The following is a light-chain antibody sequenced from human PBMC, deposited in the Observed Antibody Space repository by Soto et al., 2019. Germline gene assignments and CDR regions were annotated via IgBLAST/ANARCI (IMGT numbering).Light chain of an antibody. J-gene: IGKJ2*01. CDR3: QQSYSTPYT. CDR2: AAS. Sequence: DIQMTQSPSSVSASVGDRVTITCRASQSISSYLNWYQQKPGKAPKLLIHAASSLQSGVPSRFSGSGSGTDFTLTISSLQPEDFATYYCQQSYSTPYTFGQGTKLEIK. V-gene: IGKV1-39*01. CDR1: QSISSY.